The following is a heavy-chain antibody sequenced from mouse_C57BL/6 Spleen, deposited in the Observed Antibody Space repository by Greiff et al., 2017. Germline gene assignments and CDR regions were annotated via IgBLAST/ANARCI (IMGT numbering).Heavy chain of an antibody. CDR2: ISYDGSN. J-gene: IGHJ3*01. D-gene: IGHD1-1*01. Sequence: DVKLQESGPGLVKPSQSLSLTCSVTGYSITSGYYWNWIRQFPGNKLEWMGYISYDGSNNYNPSLKNRISITRDTSKNQFFLKLNSVTTEDTATYYCARARYYGSSYEFAYWGQGTLVTVSA. CDR1: GYSITSGYY. V-gene: IGHV3-6*01. CDR3: ARARYYGSSYEFAY.